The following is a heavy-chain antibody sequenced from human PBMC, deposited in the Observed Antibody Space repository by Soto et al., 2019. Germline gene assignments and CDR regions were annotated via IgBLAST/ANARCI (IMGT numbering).Heavy chain of an antibody. CDR1: GGSISSSSYY. CDR3: ARHGMENEYYYDSSGYLYNGYYYYGMDV. V-gene: IGHV4-39*01. CDR2: IYYSGST. Sequence: SETLSLTCTVSGGSISSSSYYWGWIRQPPGKGLEWIGSIYYSGSTYYNPSLKSRVTISVDTSKNQFSLKLSSVTAADTAVYYCARHGMENEYYYDSSGYLYNGYYYYGMDVWGQGTTVTVSS. J-gene: IGHJ6*02. D-gene: IGHD3-22*01.